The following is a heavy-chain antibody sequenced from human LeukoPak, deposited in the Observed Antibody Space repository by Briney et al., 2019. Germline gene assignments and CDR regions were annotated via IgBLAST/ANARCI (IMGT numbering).Heavy chain of an antibody. V-gene: IGHV3-48*03. J-gene: IGHJ4*02. CDR1: GFTFSSYE. CDR2: ISSSGSTK. CDR3: ARDRGIYGGNSYRFDY. D-gene: IGHD4-23*01. Sequence: PGGSLRLSCAASGFTFSSYEMNWVRQAPGKGLEWVSYISSSGSTKYYADSVEGRFTISRDNAKNSLYLQMNSLRAEDTAVYYCARDRGIYGGNSYRFDYWGQGTLVTVSS.